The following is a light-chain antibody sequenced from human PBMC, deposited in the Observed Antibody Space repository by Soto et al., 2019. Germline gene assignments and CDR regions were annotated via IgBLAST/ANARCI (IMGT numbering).Light chain of an antibody. J-gene: IGKJ1*01. V-gene: IGKV3-15*01. CDR2: DAS. CDR3: QQFNNWPWT. Sequence: EIVLTQSPGTLSLSPGARATLSCRASQSVSNNYLAWYQQKPGQAPRLLIYDASTRATGVPARFSGGGSGTEFTLTINSLQSEDFAVYYCQQFNNWPWTFGQGTKVDIK. CDR1: QSVSNN.